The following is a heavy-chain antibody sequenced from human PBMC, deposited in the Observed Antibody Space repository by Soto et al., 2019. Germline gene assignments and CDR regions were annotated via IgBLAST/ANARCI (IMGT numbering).Heavy chain of an antibody. D-gene: IGHD3-10*01. CDR3: ARDFYYYGSGTMGGYFDY. V-gene: IGHV3-66*01. CDR2: IYSGGST. J-gene: IGHJ4*02. CDR1: GITVSSNY. Sequence: EVQLVESGGXLVQPGGSLRLSCAASGITVSSNYMSWVRQAPGKGLEWVSVIYSGGSTYYADSVKGRFTISRDNSKNTLYLQMNSLRAEDTAVYYCARDFYYYGSGTMGGYFDYWGQGTLVTVSS.